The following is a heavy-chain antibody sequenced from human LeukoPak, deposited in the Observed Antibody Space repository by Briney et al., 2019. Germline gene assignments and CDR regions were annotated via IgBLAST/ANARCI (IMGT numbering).Heavy chain of an antibody. CDR3: AREFIDDSSGYQPYFDY. CDR1: GGTFSTYA. D-gene: IGHD3-22*01. V-gene: IGHV1-69*04. Sequence: GASVKVSCKASGGTFSTYAVSWVRQAPGQGLEWMGRIIPLLGMANYAQKFQARVAITADRSTGTAYMQLSSLRSENTAVYFCAREFIDDSSGYQPYFDYWGQGTLVTVSS. J-gene: IGHJ4*02. CDR2: IIPLLGMA.